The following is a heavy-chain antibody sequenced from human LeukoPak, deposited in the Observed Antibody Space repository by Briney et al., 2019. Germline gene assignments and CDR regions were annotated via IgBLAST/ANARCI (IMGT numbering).Heavy chain of an antibody. CDR1: GGSISSGDYY. CDR2: IYYSGST. Sequence: SETLSLTCTVSGGSISSGDYYWSWIRQPPGKGLEWIGYIYYSGSTYYNPSLKSRVTISVDTSKNQFSLKLSSVTAADTAVYYCARFGYFDWSGAFDIWGQGTMVTVSS. D-gene: IGHD3-9*01. J-gene: IGHJ3*02. CDR3: ARFGYFDWSGAFDI. V-gene: IGHV4-30-4*01.